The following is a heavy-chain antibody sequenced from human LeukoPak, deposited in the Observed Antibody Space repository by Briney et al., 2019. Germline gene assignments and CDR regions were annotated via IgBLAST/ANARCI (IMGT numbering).Heavy chain of an antibody. Sequence: ASVKVSCEASGYTFTGYYMHWVRQAPGQGLEWMGWINPNSGGTNYAQKFQGRVTMTRDTSISTAYMELSRLRSDDTAVYYCARDLSNWNQDYYYYYMDVWGKGTTVTVSS. CDR3: ARDLSNWNQDYYYYYMDV. V-gene: IGHV1-2*02. J-gene: IGHJ6*03. CDR2: INPNSGGT. CDR1: GYTFTGYY. D-gene: IGHD1-20*01.